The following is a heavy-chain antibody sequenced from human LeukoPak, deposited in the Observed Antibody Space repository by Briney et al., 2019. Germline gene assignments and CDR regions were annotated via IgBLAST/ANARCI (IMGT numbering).Heavy chain of an antibody. CDR2: IYYSGST. CDR1: GGSISSYY. D-gene: IGHD3-10*01. V-gene: IGHV4-59*01. J-gene: IGHJ4*02. Sequence: PSETLSLTCTVSGGSISSYYWSWIRQPPGKGLEWIGYIYYSGSTNYNPSLKSRVTISVDTSKNQFSLKLSSVTAADTAVYYCARVSPGEGIDYWGQGTLVTVSS. CDR3: ARVSPGEGIDY.